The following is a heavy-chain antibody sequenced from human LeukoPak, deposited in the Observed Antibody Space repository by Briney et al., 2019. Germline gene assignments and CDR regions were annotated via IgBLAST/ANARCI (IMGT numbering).Heavy chain of an antibody. CDR3: ARDRSTVATVFDY. D-gene: IGHD5-12*01. Sequence: ASVKVSCKASGYTFTGYYMHWVRQAPGQGLEWMGWISAYNGNTNYAQKLQGRVTMTTDTSTSTAYMELRSLRSGDTAVYYCARDRSTVATVFDYWGQGTLVTVSS. CDR1: GYTFTGYY. CDR2: ISAYNGNT. J-gene: IGHJ4*02. V-gene: IGHV1-18*04.